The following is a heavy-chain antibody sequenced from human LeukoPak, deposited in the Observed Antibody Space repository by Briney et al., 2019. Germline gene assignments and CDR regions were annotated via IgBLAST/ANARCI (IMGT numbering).Heavy chain of an antibody. CDR3: ARSDSSSFTYFDY. Sequence: PGGSLRLSCAASGFTFSSYWMHWVRQAPGKGLVWVSRINSDGSSTSYADSVKGRFTISRDNAKNTLYLQMNSLRAEDTAVYYCARSDSSSFTYFDYWGQGTLVTVSS. J-gene: IGHJ4*02. CDR2: INSDGSST. V-gene: IGHV3-74*01. CDR1: GFTFSSYW. D-gene: IGHD6-13*01.